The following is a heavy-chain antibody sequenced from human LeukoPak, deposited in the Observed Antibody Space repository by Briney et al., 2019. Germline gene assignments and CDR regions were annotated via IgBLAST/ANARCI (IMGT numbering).Heavy chain of an antibody. CDR3: ARDPHSGNALTDY. Sequence: SGTLSLTCAVSGGSISSSNWWSWVRQPPGKGLGWIGEIYQSGSTNYSPSLKSRVTISVDKAKNQVSLKLSSVTAADTAVDYCARDPHSGNALTDYWGQGTLVTVSS. D-gene: IGHD5-12*01. V-gene: IGHV4-4*02. CDR1: GGSISSSNW. J-gene: IGHJ4*02. CDR2: IYQSGST.